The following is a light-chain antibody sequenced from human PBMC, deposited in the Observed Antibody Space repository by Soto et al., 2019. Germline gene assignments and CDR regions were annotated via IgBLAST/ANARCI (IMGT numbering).Light chain of an antibody. CDR2: WPS. CDR3: QQYYTTPLT. Sequence: DIVMTQSPDYLPVSLGERATINCKSSQSVLHTADNRNYLAWYQQKPGQPPKLLIYWPSTREFGVPDRFSGGGSGTDFTLTISTLQAEDVAVYYCQQYYTTPLTFGPGTKVDIK. V-gene: IGKV4-1*01. J-gene: IGKJ3*01. CDR1: QSVLHTADNRNY.